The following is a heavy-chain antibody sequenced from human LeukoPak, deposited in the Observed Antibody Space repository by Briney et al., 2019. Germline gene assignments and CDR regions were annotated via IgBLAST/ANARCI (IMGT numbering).Heavy chain of an antibody. CDR1: GGSFSGYY. D-gene: IGHD2-8*02. V-gene: IGHV3-49*04. CDR2: IRSKAYGGTT. CDR3: TPLVY. Sequence: LSLTCAVYGGSFSGYYWSWVRQAPGKGLEWVGFIRSKAYGGTTEYAASVKGRFTISRDDSKSIAYLQMNSLKTEDTAVYYCTPLVYWGQGTLVTVSS. J-gene: IGHJ4*02.